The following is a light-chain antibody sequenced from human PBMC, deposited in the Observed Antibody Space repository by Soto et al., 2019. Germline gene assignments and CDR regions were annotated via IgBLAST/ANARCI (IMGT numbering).Light chain of an antibody. Sequence: QSALTQPASVSGSPGQTITISCTGTSSDVGGYNYVSWYQQHPGKAPKLMIYDVSSRPLGVSNRFSGSKSDNTASLTISGLQAEDEADYYCSSYTSSNTYVLLGGGTKLTVL. CDR1: SSDVGGYNY. V-gene: IGLV2-14*01. J-gene: IGLJ3*02. CDR3: SSYTSSNTYVL. CDR2: DVS.